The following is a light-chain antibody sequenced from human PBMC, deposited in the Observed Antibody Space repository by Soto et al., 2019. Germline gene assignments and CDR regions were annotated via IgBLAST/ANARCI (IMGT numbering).Light chain of an antibody. J-gene: IGLJ2*01. Sequence: QSVLTQPPSASGTPGQRVTISCSGSSSNIGSNYVYWYQQLLGAAPKLLIYRNNQRPSGVPDRFSGSKSGTSASLAISGLRSEDEADYYCAAWDDSLSGEVFGGGTQLTVL. V-gene: IGLV1-47*01. CDR1: SSNIGSNY. CDR2: RNN. CDR3: AAWDDSLSGEV.